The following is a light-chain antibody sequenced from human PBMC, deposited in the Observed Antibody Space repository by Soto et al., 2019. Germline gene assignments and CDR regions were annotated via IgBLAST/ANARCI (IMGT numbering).Light chain of an antibody. CDR3: RSYTSSSTLL. V-gene: IGLV2-14*03. CDR2: DVS. CDR1: SSDVGTYNY. J-gene: IGLJ2*01. Sequence: QSVLTQPASVSGSPGQSITISCTGTSSDVGTYNYVSWYQHHPGKAPKLMIYDVSNRPSGVSNRFSGSKSGNTASLTISGLQAEDEADYYCRSYTSSSTLLFGGGTKPTVL.